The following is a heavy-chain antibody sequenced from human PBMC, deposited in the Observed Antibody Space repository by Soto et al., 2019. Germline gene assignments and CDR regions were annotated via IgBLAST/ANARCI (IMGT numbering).Heavy chain of an antibody. J-gene: IGHJ5*02. CDR3: AKETRRTVMRQENWFDA. V-gene: IGHV3-23*01. CDR2: TTDSGGSA. Sequence: GGSLRLSCGVSGFTFSNYPMRWVRQAPGKGLEWVSGTTDSGGSAFYADSVQRRFTISRDNSKNPLYLEMNSLRAEDTAVYYCAKETRRTVMRQENWFDAWGPGTLVTVSS. D-gene: IGHD4-4*01. CDR1: GFTFSNYP.